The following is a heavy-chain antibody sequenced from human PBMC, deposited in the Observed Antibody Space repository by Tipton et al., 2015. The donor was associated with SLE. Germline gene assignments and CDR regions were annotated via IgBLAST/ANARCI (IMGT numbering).Heavy chain of an antibody. J-gene: IGHJ4*02. CDR1: GGSISSGGYY. Sequence: LRLSCTVSGGSISSGGYYWSWIRQHPGKGLEWIGYIYYSGSTYYNPSLKSRVTISVDTSKNQFSLKLSSVTAADTAVYYCARDRGGSSTSGLVPPYFYYWGQGTLVTVSS. D-gene: IGHD2-2*01. V-gene: IGHV4-31*02. CDR2: IYYSGST. CDR3: ARDRGGSSTSGLVPPYFYY.